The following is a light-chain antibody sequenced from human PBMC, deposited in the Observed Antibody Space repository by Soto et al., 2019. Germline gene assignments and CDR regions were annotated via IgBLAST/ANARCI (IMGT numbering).Light chain of an antibody. J-gene: IGKJ1*01. Sequence: DIQMTQSPSTLSASVGDRVTITCRASQSVSSWLAWYQQKPGKAPKVLIYKASSLESGVPSRFSGSGSGTEFTLTISSLQPDDFATYYCQQYNSYPWTFGQGTKVESK. CDR3: QQYNSYPWT. V-gene: IGKV1-5*03. CDR2: KAS. CDR1: QSVSSW.